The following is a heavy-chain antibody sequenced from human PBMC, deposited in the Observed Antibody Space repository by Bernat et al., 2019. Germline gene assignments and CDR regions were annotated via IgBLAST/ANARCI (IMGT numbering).Heavy chain of an antibody. J-gene: IGHJ4*02. CDR1: GFTFSSYW. V-gene: IGHV3-74*01. D-gene: IGHD2-15*01. CDR2: IYTDGSNT. Sequence: EVQLVESGGGLVQPGGSLRLSCAASGFTFSSYWVHWVRQAPGKGLVWVSPIYTDGSNTDYADSVKGRFTISRDNAKNTLYLQMNNLRVEDTAVYYCARVRYCRSGSCSSDFDYWGQGTLVTVSS. CDR3: ARVRYCRSGSCSSDFDY.